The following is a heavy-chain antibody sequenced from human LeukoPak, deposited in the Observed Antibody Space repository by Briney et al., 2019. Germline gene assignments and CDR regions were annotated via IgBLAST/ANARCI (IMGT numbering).Heavy chain of an antibody. D-gene: IGHD6-19*01. V-gene: IGHV3-7*01. CDR3: ARVSSAGYSSGWSPFQH. Sequence: GGSLRLSCAASGFTFSNYWMSWVRQAPGKGLEWVANIKQDGSEKYYVDSVKGRFTISRDNAKNSLYLQMNSLRAEDTAVYYCARVSSAGYSSGWSPFQHWGQGILVTVSS. CDR2: IKQDGSEK. CDR1: GFTFSNYW. J-gene: IGHJ1*01.